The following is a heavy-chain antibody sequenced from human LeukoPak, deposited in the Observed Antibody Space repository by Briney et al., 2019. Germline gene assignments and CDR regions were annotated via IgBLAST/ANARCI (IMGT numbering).Heavy chain of an antibody. V-gene: IGHV3-33*01. CDR2: IWYDGSNK. CDR1: GFTFSSYG. J-gene: IGHJ4*02. D-gene: IGHD3-16*01. CDR3: ARFRMGVSYFDY. Sequence: PGRSLRLSCAASGFTFSSYGMHWVRQAPGKGLEWVAVIWYDGSNKYYADSVKGRFTISRDNSKNTLYLQMNSLRAEDTAVYYCARFRMGVSYFDYWGQGTLVTVSS.